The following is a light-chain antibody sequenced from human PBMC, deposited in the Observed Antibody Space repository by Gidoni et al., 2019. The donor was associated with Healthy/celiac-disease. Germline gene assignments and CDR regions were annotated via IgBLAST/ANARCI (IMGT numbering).Light chain of an antibody. V-gene: IGLV1-40*01. Sequence: QSVLTHPPSMSGAPGQIVTISCTGSSSNIGAGYAVHWYQQLPGTAPNILIYGNSNLPSGVPDRFSGSKSGTSASLAITGLQAEDEADYYCQSYDSSLSGYVFGTGTKVTVL. CDR1: SSNIGAGYA. CDR3: QSYDSSLSGYV. J-gene: IGLJ1*01. CDR2: GNS.